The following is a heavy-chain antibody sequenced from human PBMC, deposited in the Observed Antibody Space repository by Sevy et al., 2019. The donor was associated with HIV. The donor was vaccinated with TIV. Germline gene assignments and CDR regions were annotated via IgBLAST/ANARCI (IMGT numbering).Heavy chain of an antibody. CDR1: GFTFSSFG. CDR2: IWYDGKNA. J-gene: IGHJ4*02. CDR3: ARHLEEWELRYLGY. Sequence: GGCLRLSCAASGFTFSSFGMYWARQAPGEGLEWLAIIWYDGKNALYADSVKGRFTISRDNSKNRLYLQINSLRAEDTAVYYCARHLEEWELRYLGYWGQGTLVTVSS. D-gene: IGHD1-26*01. V-gene: IGHV3-33*01.